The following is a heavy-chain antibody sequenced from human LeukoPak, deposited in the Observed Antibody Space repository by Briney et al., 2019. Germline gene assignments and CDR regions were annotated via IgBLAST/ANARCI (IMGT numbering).Heavy chain of an antibody. Sequence: PGGSLRLSCAASGFTFSSSWFHWVRQAPGKGLVWVSRINTDGSYTSYGDSVKGRFTISRDNAKNTLYLQMNSLRVEDAAVYYCARNLGGSSDYWGQGTLVTVSS. CDR2: INTDGSYT. V-gene: IGHV3-74*01. CDR1: GFTFSSSW. J-gene: IGHJ4*02. D-gene: IGHD1-26*01. CDR3: ARNLGGSSDY.